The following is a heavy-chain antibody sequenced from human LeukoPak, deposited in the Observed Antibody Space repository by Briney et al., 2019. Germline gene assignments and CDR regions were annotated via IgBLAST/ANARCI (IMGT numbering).Heavy chain of an antibody. J-gene: IGHJ4*02. D-gene: IGHD1-20*01. Sequence: SETLSLTCTVSGGSISSYYWSWIRQPPGKGLEWLGYIYYSGSTNYNPSLKSRVTISVDTSKNQFSLKLSSVTAADTAVYYCARSGYNWNYYFDYWGQGTLVTVSS. CDR3: ARSGYNWNYYFDY. CDR2: IYYSGST. CDR1: GGSISSYY. V-gene: IGHV4-59*08.